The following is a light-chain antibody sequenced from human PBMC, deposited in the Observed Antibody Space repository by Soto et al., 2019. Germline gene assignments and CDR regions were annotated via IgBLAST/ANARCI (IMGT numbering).Light chain of an antibody. CDR2: DAP. V-gene: IGKV1D-13*01. Sequence: IQLTQSPSSLSASVGDRVTITCRASPDIGSALAWYQQKPGKPPKVLISDAPNLESGVPSRFSGSGTGTDFTLTISSLQPEDFATYYCQQFSNYPLTFGGGTKVEI. CDR3: QQFSNYPLT. CDR1: PDIGSA. J-gene: IGKJ4*01.